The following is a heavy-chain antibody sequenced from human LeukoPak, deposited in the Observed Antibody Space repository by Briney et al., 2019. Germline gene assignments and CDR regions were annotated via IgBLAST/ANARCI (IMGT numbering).Heavy chain of an antibody. CDR3: AKGTTGAFDI. Sequence: SETLSLTCTVSGGSISSYYWSWIRQPPGKRLEWIGYIYYSGSTNYNPSLKSRVTISVDTSKNQFSLKLSSVTAADTAVYYCAKGTTGAFDIWGQGTMVTVSS. CDR1: GGSISSYY. D-gene: IGHD1-1*01. J-gene: IGHJ3*02. CDR2: IYYSGST. V-gene: IGHV4-59*01.